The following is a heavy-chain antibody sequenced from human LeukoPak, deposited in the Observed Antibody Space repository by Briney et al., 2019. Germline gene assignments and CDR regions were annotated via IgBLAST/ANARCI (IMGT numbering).Heavy chain of an antibody. Sequence: PGGPLRLSCAASGFTFNTYSMNWVRQAPGKGLEWVSSISSSSSYIYYADSVKGRFTISRDDSENTVYLQMNSLKTEDTAVYYCTRSEGKGFDYWGQGALVTVSS. CDR1: GFTFNTYS. CDR3: TRSEGKGFDY. D-gene: IGHD3-3*01. V-gene: IGHV3-21*04. J-gene: IGHJ4*02. CDR2: ISSSSSYI.